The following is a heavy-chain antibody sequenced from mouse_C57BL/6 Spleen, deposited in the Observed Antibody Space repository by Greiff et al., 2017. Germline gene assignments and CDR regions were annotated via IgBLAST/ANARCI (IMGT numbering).Heavy chain of an antibody. D-gene: IGHD2-2*01. J-gene: IGHJ2*01. Sequence: VQLQQPGAELVKPGASVKLSCKASGYTFTSYWMQWVKQRPGQGLEWIGEIDPSDSYTNYNQKFKGKATLTVDTSSSTASMQLSSLSSEDSAVYYCASGYSFGYWGQGTTLTVSS. CDR1: GYTFTSYW. CDR2: IDPSDSYT. CDR3: ASGYSFGY. V-gene: IGHV1-50*01.